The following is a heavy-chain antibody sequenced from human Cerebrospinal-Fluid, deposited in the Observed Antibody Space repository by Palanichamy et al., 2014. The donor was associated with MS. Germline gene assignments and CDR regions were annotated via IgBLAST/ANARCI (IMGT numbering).Heavy chain of an antibody. D-gene: IGHD3-10*01. V-gene: IGHV1-69*01. CDR3: ARPFDGSGSHSRPMGY. J-gene: IGHJ4*02. CDR1: GGTFSSYT. Sequence: QVHLEQSGAEVKKPGSSVKVSCQASGGTFSSYTINWVRQAPGQGLEWVGGIIPVFNTPKYAQKFRGRVTITADESTSTAFMELSRLTSEDTAVYYCARPFDGSGSHSRPMGYWGQGTLVTVSS. CDR2: IIPVFNTP.